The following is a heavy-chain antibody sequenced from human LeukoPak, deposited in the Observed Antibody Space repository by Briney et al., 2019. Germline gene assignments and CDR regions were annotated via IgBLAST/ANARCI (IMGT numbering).Heavy chain of an antibody. J-gene: IGHJ4*02. CDR3: ASPSLASGKYYEY. CDR2: VNPDSGDT. Sequence: ASVRVSCKASGYTFSNNYMHWVRQAPGQGLEWMGWVNPDSGDTKYEQKFQGRVTMTRDTSINTAYMELSGLRSDDTAVCYCASPSLASGKYYEYWGQGTLVTVSS. D-gene: IGHD3-10*01. V-gene: IGHV1-2*02. CDR1: GYTFSNNY.